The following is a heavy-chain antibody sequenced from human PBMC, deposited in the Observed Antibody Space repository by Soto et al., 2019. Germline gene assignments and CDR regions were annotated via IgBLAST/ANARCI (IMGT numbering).Heavy chain of an antibody. CDR3: ARPYSSGEDTDV. Sequence: GESLKISCKGSGYNFISYWISWVRQMPGKGLEWMGRIDPSDSYTNYSPSFQGHVTISADKSISTAYLQWSSLKASDTAMYYCARPYSSGEDTDVWGQGTTVTVCS. V-gene: IGHV5-10-1*01. J-gene: IGHJ6*02. CDR2: IDPSDSYT. D-gene: IGHD3-22*01. CDR1: GYNFISYW.